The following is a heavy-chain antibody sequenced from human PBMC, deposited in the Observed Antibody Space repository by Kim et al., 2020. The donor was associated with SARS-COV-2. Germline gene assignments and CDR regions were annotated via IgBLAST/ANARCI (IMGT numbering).Heavy chain of an antibody. CDR1: GFTFSSYG. Sequence: GGSLRLSCAASGFTFSSYGMHWVRQAPGKGLEWVAVIWYDGSNKYYADSVKGRFTISRDNSKNTLYLQMNSLRAEDTAVYYCARVFRLPDSSSSRIYYYYYGMDVWGQGTTVTVSS. J-gene: IGHJ6*02. CDR2: IWYDGSNK. CDR3: ARVFRLPDSSSSRIYYYYYGMDV. V-gene: IGHV3-33*01.